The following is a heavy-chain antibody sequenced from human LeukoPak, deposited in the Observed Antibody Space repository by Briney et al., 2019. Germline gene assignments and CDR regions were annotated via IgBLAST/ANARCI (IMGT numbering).Heavy chain of an antibody. J-gene: IGHJ4*02. D-gene: IGHD5-18*01. CDR1: GGSISSSNW. Sequence: SVTLSLTCTVSGGSISSSNWWSWVRQPPGKGLEWIGEIYHSGSTNYNPSLKSRVTISVDKSKNQFSLKLSSVTAADTAVYYCARDLDTAMAPGYFDYWGQGTLVTVSS. CDR3: ARDLDTAMAPGYFDY. CDR2: IYHSGST. V-gene: IGHV4-4*02.